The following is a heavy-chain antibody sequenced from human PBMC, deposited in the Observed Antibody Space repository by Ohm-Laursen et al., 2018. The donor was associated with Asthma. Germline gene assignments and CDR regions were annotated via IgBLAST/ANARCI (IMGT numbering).Heavy chain of an antibody. V-gene: IGHV3-30*19. CDR1: GFTFSSYG. Sequence: SLRLSCTAPGFTFSSYGMHWVRQAPGKGLEWVAVGGSYYDGGLKYYADSVNGRFTVSRDDSKNTLYLQMNSLRPDDTAVYYCARDVMEWYLPAFDFWGQGTLVTVSS. CDR2: GGSYYDGGLK. J-gene: IGHJ4*02. D-gene: IGHD3-3*01. CDR3: ARDVMEWYLPAFDF.